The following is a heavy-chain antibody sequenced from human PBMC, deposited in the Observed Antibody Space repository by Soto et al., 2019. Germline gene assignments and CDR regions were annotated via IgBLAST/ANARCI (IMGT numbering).Heavy chain of an antibody. J-gene: IGHJ5*02. Sequence: GGSLRLSCVVSGITFSSYAMSWVRQAPGRGLEWVSAISSSGGSSYYADSVMGRFTISRDNSKNTLYLQMDSLRAEDTALYYCAKDRHCTATTCYTGGNWSDPWGQGTLVTVSS. CDR2: ISSSGGSS. V-gene: IGHV3-23*01. CDR1: GITFSSYA. CDR3: AKDRHCTATTCYTGGNWSDP. D-gene: IGHD2-2*02.